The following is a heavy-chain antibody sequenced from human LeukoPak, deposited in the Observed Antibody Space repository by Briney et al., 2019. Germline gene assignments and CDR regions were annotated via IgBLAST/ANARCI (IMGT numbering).Heavy chain of an antibody. CDR3: ARGGFGELFLF. CDR1: GYIFTGYY. D-gene: IGHD3-10*01. V-gene: IGHV1-2*02. CDR2: INPNSGDT. Sequence: ASVKVSCKASGYIFTGYYMHWVRQAPGQGPEWMGWINPNSGDTNYAQKFQGRVTMTRDTSISTAYMELSRLRSDDTAVYYCARGGFGELFLFWGQGTLVTVSS. J-gene: IGHJ4*02.